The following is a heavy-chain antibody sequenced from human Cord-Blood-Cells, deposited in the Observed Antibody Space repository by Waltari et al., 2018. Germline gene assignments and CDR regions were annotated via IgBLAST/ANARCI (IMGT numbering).Heavy chain of an antibody. D-gene: IGHD5-18*01. CDR2: IGGSGGST. CDR1: GFTFSSYA. J-gene: IGHJ4*02. V-gene: IGHV3-23*01. CDR3: AKLVDTAMAGTGLFDY. Sequence: EVQLLESGGGLVQPGGSLRLSCAASGFTFSSYAMSWVRQAPGKGLGWVSAIGGSGGSTYYADSVKGRFTISRDNSKNTLYLQMNSLRAEDTAVYYCAKLVDTAMAGTGLFDYWGQGTLVTVSS.